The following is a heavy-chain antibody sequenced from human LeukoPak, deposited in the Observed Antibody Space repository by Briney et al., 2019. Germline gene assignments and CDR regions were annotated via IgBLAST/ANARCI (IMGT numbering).Heavy chain of an antibody. Sequence: GGSLRLSSEATGVTFSSYVMSWVRQAPGKRPEWVSGISGSGGGTYYADSVKGRFAISRDNSKNTLYLQMNSLRAEDTAVYYCVQEGPRGLAFDIWGQGTKVTVSS. CDR2: ISGSGGGT. J-gene: IGHJ3*02. V-gene: IGHV3-23*01. CDR1: GVTFSSYV. CDR3: VQEGPRGLAFDI.